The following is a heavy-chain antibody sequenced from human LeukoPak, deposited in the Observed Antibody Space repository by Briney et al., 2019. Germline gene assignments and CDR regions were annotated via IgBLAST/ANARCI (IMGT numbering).Heavy chain of an antibody. Sequence: PGGSLRLSCAASGFTVSNYWMSWVRQAPGKGLEWVANIKQDGSVEHYVDSVKGRFTISRDNAKNSLYLQLNSLRAEDTAVYYCTRDCCASGSHDYWGQGALVTVSS. J-gene: IGHJ4*02. CDR1: GFTVSNYW. CDR2: IKQDGSVE. V-gene: IGHV3-7*04. CDR3: TRDCCASGSHDY. D-gene: IGHD3-10*01.